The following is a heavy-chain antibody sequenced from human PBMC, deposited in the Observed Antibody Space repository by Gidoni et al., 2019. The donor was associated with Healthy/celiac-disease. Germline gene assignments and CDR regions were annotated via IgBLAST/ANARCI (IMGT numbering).Heavy chain of an antibody. CDR3: ARDSSSSLYYYYGMDV. CDR2: TYNRSKWYN. Sequence: QAQLQQSGPGLVKASQTLSLPCDITGDSGSSHSPAWNWIRQSPSRGLEWRGRTYNRSKWYNAYAVSVKSRLTINPDTSKNLFSLQLNSVTPEDTAVYYCARDSSSSLYYYYGMDVLGRVTTVTVSS. V-gene: IGHV6-1*01. D-gene: IGHD6-6*01. J-gene: IGHJ6*02. CDR1: GDSGSSHSPA.